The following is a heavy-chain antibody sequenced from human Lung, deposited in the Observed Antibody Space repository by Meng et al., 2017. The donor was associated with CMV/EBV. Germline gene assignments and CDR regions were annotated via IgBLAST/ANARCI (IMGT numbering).Heavy chain of an antibody. J-gene: IGHJ6*02. Sequence: GGSLRLSCAASGLTVNNNFLTWVRQGPGKGLEWVSAMYSGGSTYYTDSVKGRFTLSRDNSKNTRYLQMNRLRAEDTGVYYCIKEMYWDQSYHGMDVWGQGTTVTVSS. CDR3: IKEMYWDQSYHGMDV. CDR1: GLTVNNNF. D-gene: IGHD2-8*02. CDR2: MYSGGST. V-gene: IGHV3-66*02.